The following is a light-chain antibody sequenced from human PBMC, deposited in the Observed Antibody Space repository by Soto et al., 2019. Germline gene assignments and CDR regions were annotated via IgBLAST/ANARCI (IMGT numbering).Light chain of an antibody. CDR2: AAS. V-gene: IGKV1-39*01. CDR3: QQSYSTPLT. J-gene: IGKJ4*01. Sequence: DIQMTQSPSSLSASVGDRFTITCRASQSISSNLNWYQQKPGKAPKLLIYAASSLQSGVPSRFSGDGSGTDFTLTISSLQPEDFATYSCQQSYSTPLTFGGGTKVDIK. CDR1: QSISSN.